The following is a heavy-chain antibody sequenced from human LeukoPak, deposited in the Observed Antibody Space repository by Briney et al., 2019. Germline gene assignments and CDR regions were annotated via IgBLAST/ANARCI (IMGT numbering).Heavy chain of an antibody. D-gene: IGHD6-13*01. J-gene: IGHJ4*02. V-gene: IGHV3-9*03. CDR3: AKAAAAGYFDY. CDR1: GFTFDDYA. Sequence: SLRLSCAAPGFTFDDYAMHWVRQAPGKGLEWVSGISWNSGSIGYADSVKGRFTISRDNAKNSLYLQMNSLRAEDMALYYCAKAAAAGYFDYWGQGTLVTVSS. CDR2: ISWNSGSI.